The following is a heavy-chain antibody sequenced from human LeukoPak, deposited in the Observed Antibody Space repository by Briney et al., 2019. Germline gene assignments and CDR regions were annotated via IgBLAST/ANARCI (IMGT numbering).Heavy chain of an antibody. J-gene: IGHJ4*02. CDR1: GFTFSSYW. V-gene: IGHV3-7*01. Sequence: GGSLRLSCAASGFTFSSYWMSWVRQAPGKGLEWVANINQDGSKKYYVDSVKGRFTISRDNDKNSLYLQMNSLRAEDTAVYYCARWLELMRNFDWWGQGTLVTVSS. CDR3: ARWLELMRNFDW. D-gene: IGHD5-24*01. CDR2: INQDGSKK.